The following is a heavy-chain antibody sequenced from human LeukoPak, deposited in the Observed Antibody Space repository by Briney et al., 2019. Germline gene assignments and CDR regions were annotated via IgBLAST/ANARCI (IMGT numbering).Heavy chain of an antibody. Sequence: SETLSLTCTVSGGSISSYYWSWIRQPAGKGLEWIGRIYTSGSTNYNPSLKSRVTISVDTSKNQFSLKLSSVTAADTAVYYCARQYQATIFGRFDYWGQGTLVTVSS. CDR1: GGSISSYY. J-gene: IGHJ4*02. D-gene: IGHD3-3*01. CDR3: ARQYQATIFGRFDY. V-gene: IGHV4-4*07. CDR2: IYTSGST.